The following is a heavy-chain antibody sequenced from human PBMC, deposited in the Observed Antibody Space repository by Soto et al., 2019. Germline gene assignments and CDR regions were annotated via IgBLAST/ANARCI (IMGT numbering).Heavy chain of an antibody. CDR2: ISSNGVST. V-gene: IGHV3-64D*06. CDR3: VKDRFVNY. Sequence: PGGPLRLSCSASGLSFNDYAMHWVRQAAGKGLKYVSSISSNGVSTYYADSVKGRFTISRDNSKNTLYLQMNSLRVEDTAVYYCVKDRFVNYWGQGALVTVSS. D-gene: IGHD3-3*01. CDR1: GLSFNDYA. J-gene: IGHJ4*02.